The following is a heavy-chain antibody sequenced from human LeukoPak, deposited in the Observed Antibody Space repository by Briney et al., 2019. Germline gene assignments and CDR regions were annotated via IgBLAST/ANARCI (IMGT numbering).Heavy chain of an antibody. CDR3: ARGTPTYYYDSSGPPDY. J-gene: IGHJ4*02. CDR2: INSDGSST. Sequence: SCKASGYTFTSYYMHWVRQAPGKGLVWVSRINSDGSSTSYADSVKGRFTISRDNAKNTLYLQMNSLRAEDTAVYYCARGTPTYYYDSSGPPDYWGQGTLVTVSS. CDR1: GYTFTSYY. D-gene: IGHD3-22*01. V-gene: IGHV3-74*01.